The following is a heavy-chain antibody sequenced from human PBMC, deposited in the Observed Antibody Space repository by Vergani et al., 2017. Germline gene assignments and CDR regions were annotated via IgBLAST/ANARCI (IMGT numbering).Heavy chain of an antibody. CDR2: INPIDSKI. Sequence: EVMLVQSGAEVKKPGESLKISCKYSESSFISNEIAWVRQMSGKGLQWMGNINPIDSKIAYSPSFQGQAILSLDKSITTAYLQWRSLKASDTAIYYCTRHXPCGDGACLHFDHWGKGTKVTVSS. V-gene: IGHV5-51*01. CDR1: ESSFISNE. J-gene: IGHJ4*02. D-gene: IGHD2-21*01. CDR3: TRHXPCGDGACLHFDH.